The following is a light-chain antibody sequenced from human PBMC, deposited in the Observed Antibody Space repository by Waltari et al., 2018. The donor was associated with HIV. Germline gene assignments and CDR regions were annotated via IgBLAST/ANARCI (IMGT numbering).Light chain of an antibody. CDR3: SSYTSSSTSHV. Sequence: QSALTQPASVSGSPGQSITISCTGTSSDGGGYNYVSWYQQHPGKAPKLMIYEVSNRPSGVSNRLSGSKSGNTASLTISGLQAEDEADYYCSSYTSSSTSHVFGTGTKVTVL. CDR1: SSDGGGYNY. V-gene: IGLV2-14*01. CDR2: EVS. J-gene: IGLJ1*01.